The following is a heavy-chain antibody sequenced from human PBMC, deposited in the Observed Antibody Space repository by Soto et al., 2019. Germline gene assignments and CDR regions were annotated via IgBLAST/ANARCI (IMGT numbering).Heavy chain of an antibody. CDR3: AKILTVVTARFDY. CDR2: ISGSGGST. D-gene: IGHD2-21*02. J-gene: IGHJ4*02. V-gene: IGHV3-23*01. CDR1: GFIFSSYA. Sequence: GGSLRLSCAASGFIFSSYAMSWVRQAPGKGLEWVSAISGSGGSTYYADSVKGRFTISRDNSKNTLYLQMNSLRAEDTAVYYCAKILTVVTARFDYWGQGTLVTVSS.